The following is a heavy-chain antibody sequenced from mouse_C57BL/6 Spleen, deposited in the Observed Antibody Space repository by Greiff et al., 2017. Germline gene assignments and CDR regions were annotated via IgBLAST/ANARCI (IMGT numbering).Heavy chain of an antibody. J-gene: IGHJ4*01. CDR1: GYSFTDYN. V-gene: IGHV1-39*01. Sequence: VQLQQSGPELVKPGASVKISCKASGYSFTDYNMDWVKQSNGKSLEWIGVINPNYGTTSYNQKFKGKATLTVDQSSSTAYMQLNSLTSEDSAVYYCARSGIRGNPYAMDYWGQGTSVTVSS. CDR3: ARSGIRGNPYAMDY. D-gene: IGHD2-1*01. CDR2: INPNYGTT.